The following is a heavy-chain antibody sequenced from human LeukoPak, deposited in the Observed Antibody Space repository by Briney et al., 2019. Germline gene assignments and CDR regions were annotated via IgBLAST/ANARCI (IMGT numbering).Heavy chain of an antibody. CDR2: ISGSGRST. D-gene: IGHD2-2*01. Sequence: GGSLRLSCAASGFTFGSYAMSWVRQAPGKGLEWVSAISGSGRSTYYADSVKGRFTISRDNSKNTLFLHMNSLRADDTAVYYCVKDSSTTSWYFAFDVWGQGTMVAVSS. V-gene: IGHV3-23*01. J-gene: IGHJ3*01. CDR3: VKDSSTTSWYFAFDV. CDR1: GFTFGSYA.